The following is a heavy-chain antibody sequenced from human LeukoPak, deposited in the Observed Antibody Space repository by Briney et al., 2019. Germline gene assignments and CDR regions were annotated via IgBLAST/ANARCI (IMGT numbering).Heavy chain of an antibody. D-gene: IGHD4-17*01. Sequence: SVKVSCKASGFTFTSSAVQWVRQARGQRLEWIGWIVVGSGNTNYAQKFQERVTITRDMSTSTAYMELSSLRSEDTAVYYCAVAQTVTTGSYYYYGMDVWGQGTTVTVSS. CDR2: IVVGSGNT. CDR1: GFTFTSSA. V-gene: IGHV1-58*01. J-gene: IGHJ6*02. CDR3: AVAQTVTTGSYYYYGMDV.